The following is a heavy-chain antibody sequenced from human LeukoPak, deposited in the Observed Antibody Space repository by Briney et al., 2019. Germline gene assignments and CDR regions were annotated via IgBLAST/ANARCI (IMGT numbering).Heavy chain of an antibody. Sequence: TSETLSLTCAVYGGSFSGYYWSWIRQPPGKGLEWIGEINHSGSTNYYPSLKSRVTISVDTSKNQFSLKLSSVTAADTAVYYCARGYGGKPDYWGQGTLVTVSS. D-gene: IGHD4-23*01. CDR2: INHSGST. CDR1: GGSFSGYY. V-gene: IGHV4-34*01. J-gene: IGHJ4*02. CDR3: ARGYGGKPDY.